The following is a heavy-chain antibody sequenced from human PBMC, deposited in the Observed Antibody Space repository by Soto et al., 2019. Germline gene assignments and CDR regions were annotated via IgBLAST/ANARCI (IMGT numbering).Heavy chain of an antibody. Sequence: PSETLSLTCTVSGGSISNYYWSWIRQPPGKGLEWIGYIYYSGSTNYNPSLKSRVTISVDTSKNQFSLKLSSVTAADTAVYYCARSYNWFDPWGQGTLVTVSS. CDR3: ARSYNWFDP. CDR2: IYYSGST. V-gene: IGHV4-59*08. CDR1: GGSISNYY. J-gene: IGHJ5*02.